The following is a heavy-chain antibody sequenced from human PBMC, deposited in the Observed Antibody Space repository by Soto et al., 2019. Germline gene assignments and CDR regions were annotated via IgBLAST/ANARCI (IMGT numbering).Heavy chain of an antibody. CDR2: ISYDGSNK. J-gene: IGHJ4*02. CDR3: AKDMAAVGATTMVY. V-gene: IGHV3-30*18. CDR1: GFTFSSYG. D-gene: IGHD1-26*01. Sequence: QVQLVESGGGVVQPGRSLRLSCAASGFTFSSYGMHWVRQAPGKGLEWVAVISYDGSNKYYADSVKGRFTISRDNSKNTLYLQMNSLRAEDTAVYYCAKDMAAVGATTMVYWGQGTLVTVSS.